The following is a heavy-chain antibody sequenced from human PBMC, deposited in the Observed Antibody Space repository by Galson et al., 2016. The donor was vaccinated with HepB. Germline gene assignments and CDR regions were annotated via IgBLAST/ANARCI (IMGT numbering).Heavy chain of an antibody. D-gene: IGHD6-6*01. CDR2: VSHSSTYV. J-gene: IGHJ2*01. V-gene: IGHV3-21*01. CDR1: GFTFDNYT. CDR3: ARSLGWYFDV. Sequence: SLRLSCAASGFTFDNYTMNWLRQAPGKGLEWVSSVSHSSTYVYYADSVEARFPISRDNAKNSPYLEMNSLRVEDTAVFYCARSLGWYFDVWGRGTLVTVSS.